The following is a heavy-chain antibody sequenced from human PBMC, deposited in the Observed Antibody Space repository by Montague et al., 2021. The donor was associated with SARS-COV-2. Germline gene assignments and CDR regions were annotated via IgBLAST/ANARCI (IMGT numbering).Heavy chain of an antibody. CDR3: TSGRDRNYYFMDD. V-gene: IGHV6-1*01. J-gene: IGHJ6*02. Sequence: CAISGDSVSSNSATWNWVRQSPSRGLEWLGRTYYRTKWYNDYAVSVRGRVTINPDTSKNQFSLQLNSVTPEDSAIYYCTSGRDRNYYFMDDWGQGATVTVSS. CDR1: GDSVSSNSAT. D-gene: IGHD1-1*01. CDR2: TYYRTKWYN.